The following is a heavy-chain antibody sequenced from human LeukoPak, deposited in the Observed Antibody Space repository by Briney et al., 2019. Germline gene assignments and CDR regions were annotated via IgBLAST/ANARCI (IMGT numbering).Heavy chain of an antibody. CDR3: ARTYGNWYFDL. Sequence: PSETLSLTCTVSGGSISSASYYWGWIRQPPGKGLEWIGTIYYSGSTYYNPSLKSRVTISVDTSKNQFSLKLSSVTAADTAVYYCARTYGNWYFDLWGRGTLVTVSS. CDR1: GGSISSASYY. V-gene: IGHV4-39*07. CDR2: IYYSGST. J-gene: IGHJ2*01. D-gene: IGHD4-17*01.